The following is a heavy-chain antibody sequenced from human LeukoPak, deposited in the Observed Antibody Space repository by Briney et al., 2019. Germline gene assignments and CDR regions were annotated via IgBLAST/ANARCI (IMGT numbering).Heavy chain of an antibody. CDR1: GYTFTGYY. Sequence: ASVKVSCKASGYTFTGYYMHWVRQAPGQGLEWMGWINPNSGGTNYAQKFQGRVTVTRDTSISTAYMELSRLRSDDTAVYYCARDGLSYTNPNNWFDPWGQGTLVTVSS. D-gene: IGHD2-2*02. J-gene: IGHJ5*02. CDR3: ARDGLSYTNPNNWFDP. CDR2: INPNSGGT. V-gene: IGHV1-2*02.